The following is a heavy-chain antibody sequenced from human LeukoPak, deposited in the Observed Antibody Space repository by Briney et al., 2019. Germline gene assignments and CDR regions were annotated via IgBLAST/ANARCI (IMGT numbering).Heavy chain of an antibody. CDR1: VLTYSLSW. Sequence: GGSLRLSCEASVLTYSLSWMDWVPQAPGKGLVWVSGINRDGTTTTYADSVTGRFTISRDNAKNTLYLQVNTLRAEDTAVYYCARSSRHGNAFDLWGQRTMVTVSS. D-gene: IGHD1-26*01. J-gene: IGHJ3*01. CDR3: ARSSRHGNAFDL. V-gene: IGHV3-74*01. CDR2: INRDGTTT.